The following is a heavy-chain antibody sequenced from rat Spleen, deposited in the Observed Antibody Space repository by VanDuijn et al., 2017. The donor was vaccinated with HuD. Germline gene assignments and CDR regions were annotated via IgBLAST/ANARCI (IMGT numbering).Heavy chain of an antibody. J-gene: IGHJ3*01. CDR3: TTYSDYATSPFAY. CDR2: ITNTGGSI. D-gene: IGHD1-6*01. CDR1: GFTFNNYW. Sequence: EVQLVESGGGLVQPGGSLKLSCVASGFTFNNYWMTWIRQAPGKGLEWVASITNTGGSIHYPDSVRGRFTLSRDNAKSTLYLQMGSLRSEDTATYYCTTYSDYATSPFAYWGRGALVTVSS. V-gene: IGHV5-31*01.